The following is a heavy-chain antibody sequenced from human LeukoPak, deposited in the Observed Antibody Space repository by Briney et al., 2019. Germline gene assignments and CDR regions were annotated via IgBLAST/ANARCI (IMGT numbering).Heavy chain of an antibody. D-gene: IGHD3-16*01. CDR3: AYDQEGVFDY. Sequence: PPGGSLRLSCAASGFTFSSYAMSWVRQAPGKGLEWVSAISGSGGSTYYADSVKGRFTISRDNSKNTLYLQMNSLRVKDTAVYYCAYDQEGVFDYWGQGTLVTVSS. CDR1: GFTFSSYA. CDR2: ISGSGGST. J-gene: IGHJ4*02. V-gene: IGHV3-23*01.